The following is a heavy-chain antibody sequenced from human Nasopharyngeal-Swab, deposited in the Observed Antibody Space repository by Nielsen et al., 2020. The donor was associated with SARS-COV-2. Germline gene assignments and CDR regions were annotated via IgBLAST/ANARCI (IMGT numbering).Heavy chain of an antibody. CDR3: VKDMGTVTAGLGY. V-gene: IGHV3-9*01. D-gene: IGHD2-21*02. Sequence: SLKISCAASGFTFDDYAMHWVRQAPGKGLEWVSGISWNSGSIGYADSVKGRFTISRDNAKDSLYLEMNSLRPEDTALYYCVKDMGTVTAGLGYWGQGTLVTVSA. CDR2: ISWNSGSI. J-gene: IGHJ4*02. CDR1: GFTFDDYA.